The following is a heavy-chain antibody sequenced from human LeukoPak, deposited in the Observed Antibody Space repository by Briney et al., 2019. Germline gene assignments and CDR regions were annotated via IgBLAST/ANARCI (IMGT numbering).Heavy chain of an antibody. J-gene: IGHJ4*02. CDR3: AREVLKDSLDY. D-gene: IGHD1-14*01. Sequence: GGSLRLSCAASGFTFSSYAMSWVRQAPGKGLEWVASIKRDGSAKEYVDSVKGRFTISRDNTQNSMYLQMNSLRAEDTAVYYCAREVLKDSLDYWGQGTLVTVSS. V-gene: IGHV3-7*04. CDR2: IKRDGSAK. CDR1: GFTFSSYA.